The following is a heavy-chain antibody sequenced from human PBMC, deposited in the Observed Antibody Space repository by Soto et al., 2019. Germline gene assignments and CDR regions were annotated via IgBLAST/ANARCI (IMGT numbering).Heavy chain of an antibody. V-gene: IGHV4-39*01. CDR2: IYYSGST. J-gene: IGHJ4*02. CDR1: GGSISSSSYY. CDR3: ARQEPYYDSIDY. Sequence: PSETLSLTCTVSGGSISSSSYYWGWIRQPPGKGLEWIGSIYYSGSTYYNPSLKSRVTISVDTSKNQFPLKLSSVTAADTAVYYCARQEPYYDSIDYWGQGTLVTVSS. D-gene: IGHD3-22*01.